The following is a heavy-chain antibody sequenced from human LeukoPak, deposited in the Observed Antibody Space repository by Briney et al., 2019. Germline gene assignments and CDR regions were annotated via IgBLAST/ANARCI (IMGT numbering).Heavy chain of an antibody. CDR1: GFSFSSYW. CDR2: IKQDGSEK. J-gene: IGHJ4*02. Sequence: GSLRLSCAASGFSFSSYWMSWVRQAPGKGLEWVANIKQDGSEKYYVDSVKGRFTISRDNANNSLYLEMNSLRVEDTAVYYCARDHIVGATNFDDWGQGTLVTVSS. V-gene: IGHV3-7*04. CDR3: ARDHIVGATNFDD. D-gene: IGHD1-26*01.